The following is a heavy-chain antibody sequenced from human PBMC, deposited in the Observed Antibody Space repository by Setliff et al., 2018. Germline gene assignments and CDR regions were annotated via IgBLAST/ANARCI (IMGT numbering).Heavy chain of an antibody. CDR2: IKGDDSER. J-gene: IGHJ3*01. CDR3: GRAGKPYGIDV. V-gene: IGHV3-7*04. CDR1: GFSFSGYY. D-gene: IGHD3-10*01. Sequence: PSDTLSLSCGASGFSFSGYYMSWVRQVPGKGLEWVANIKGDDSERYYVDSVEGRFTVSRDNAMNSLYLQMDSLRVDDTAVYYCGRAGKPYGIDVWGQGTMVTVSS.